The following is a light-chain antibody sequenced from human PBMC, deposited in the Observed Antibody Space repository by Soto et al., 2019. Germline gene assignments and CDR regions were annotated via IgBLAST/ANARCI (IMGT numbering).Light chain of an antibody. J-gene: IGKJ2*01. Sequence: DIVMTQSPLSLPVTPGEPASISCRSSQSLLHSNGYTYLDWYLQKPGQSPQLLIYLVSNRASGVPDRFSDSVSGPDFTLKISRVEAVDAGVYYCLHPLPTPHPFGRGTKLDIK. CDR1: QSLLHSNGYTY. CDR3: LHPLPTPHP. CDR2: LVS. V-gene: IGKV2-28*01.